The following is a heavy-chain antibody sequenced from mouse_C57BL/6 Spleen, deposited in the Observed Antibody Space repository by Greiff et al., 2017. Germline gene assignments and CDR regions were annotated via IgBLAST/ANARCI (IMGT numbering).Heavy chain of an antibody. CDR1: GYTFTSYW. CDR3: ARNYKGDCAY. Sequence: QVQLQQSGAELVKPGASVKISCKASGYTFTSYWITWVKQRPGQGLEWIGDIYPGSGSTNYNEKFKSKATLTVDTSSSTAYMQLSSLTSEDSAVYYCARNYKGDCAYWGQGTLVTVSA. CDR2: IYPGSGST. D-gene: IGHD2-12*01. J-gene: IGHJ3*01. V-gene: IGHV1-55*01.